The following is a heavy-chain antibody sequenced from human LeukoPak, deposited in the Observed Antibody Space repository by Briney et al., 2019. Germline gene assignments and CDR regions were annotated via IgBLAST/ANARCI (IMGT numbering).Heavy chain of an antibody. V-gene: IGHV3-23*01. Sequence: GGSLRLSCAASGFIFSNYAMSRVRQLPGKGLEWVSAISGSGGSTFYADSVQGRFTISRDNSKNTLYLQLNSLRVEDTALYYCARDKIVVVVSTTLPDIWGQGTMVTVSS. CDR1: GFIFSNYA. CDR3: ARDKIVVVVSTTLPDI. J-gene: IGHJ3*02. CDR2: ISGSGGST. D-gene: IGHD2-15*01.